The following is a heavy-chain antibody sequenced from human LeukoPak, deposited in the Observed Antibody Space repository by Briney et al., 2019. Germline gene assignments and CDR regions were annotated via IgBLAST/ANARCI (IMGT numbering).Heavy chain of an antibody. V-gene: IGHV3-7*03. Sequence: PGGSLRLSSTVSGFTFSSYWMTWVRQAPGKGLEWVANIKQDGSDTYSVDSVKGRFTISRDNAKNSLYLEMNSLRVEDTAVYYCATSGYSGYGIDYWGQGTLVAVSS. D-gene: IGHD5-12*01. CDR1: GFTFSSYW. CDR2: IKQDGSDT. CDR3: ATSGYSGYGIDY. J-gene: IGHJ4*02.